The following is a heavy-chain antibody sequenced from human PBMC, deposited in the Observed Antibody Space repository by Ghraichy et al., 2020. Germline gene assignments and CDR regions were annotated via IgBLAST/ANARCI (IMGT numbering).Heavy chain of an antibody. CDR1: GFTFSSYG. D-gene: IGHD1-26*01. J-gene: IGHJ4*02. CDR3: ARGHRRQGWELLGRFGY. CDR2: IWYDGSNK. Sequence: GGSLRLSCAASGFTFSSYGMHWVRQAPGKGLEWVAVIWYDGSNKYYADSVKGRFTISRDNSKNTLYLQMNSLRAEDTAVYYCARGHRRQGWELLGRFGYWGQGTLVTVSS. V-gene: IGHV3-33*01.